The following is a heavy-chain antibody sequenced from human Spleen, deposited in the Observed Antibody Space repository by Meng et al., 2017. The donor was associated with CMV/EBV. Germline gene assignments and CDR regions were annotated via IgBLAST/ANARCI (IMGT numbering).Heavy chain of an antibody. CDR2: INPNLGGT. J-gene: IGHJ3*02. D-gene: IGHD3-22*01. Sequence: ASVKVSCKASGYTFTGYYMHWVRQAPGQGFEWMGWINPNLGGTDYAQKFQGRVTMTRDTSISTAYMELNRLTSDDTAVYYCARDYYDSSGYYWRGAFDIWGQGTMVTVSS. CDR3: ARDYYDSSGYYWRGAFDI. V-gene: IGHV1-2*02. CDR1: GYTFTGYY.